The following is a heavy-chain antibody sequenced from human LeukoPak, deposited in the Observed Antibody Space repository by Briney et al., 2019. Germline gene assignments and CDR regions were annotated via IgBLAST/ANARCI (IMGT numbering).Heavy chain of an antibody. Sequence: GASVKVSCKASGYTFTSYGISWVRQAPGQGLEWMGTINPSGGRTSHAQKFQGRFTMTRDTSTSTVYMELSSLESEDTAVYYCAREDSSGFGAPDYWGQGTLVAVSS. J-gene: IGHJ4*02. V-gene: IGHV1-46*01. CDR3: AREDSSGFGAPDY. CDR2: INPSGGRT. CDR1: GYTFTSYG. D-gene: IGHD6-19*01.